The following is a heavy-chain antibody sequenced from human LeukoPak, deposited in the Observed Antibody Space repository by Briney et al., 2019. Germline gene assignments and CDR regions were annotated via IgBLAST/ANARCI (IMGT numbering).Heavy chain of an antibody. Sequence: PSETLSLTCAVSGGSFSTGYYYWSWIRQPPGKGLEWIGYIYYSGSTQYNPSLKSRVTISLDTSKSQFSLKLTSVTASDTAVYYCARGGAARLHFQNWGQGTLVTVSS. CDR3: ARGGAARLHFQN. J-gene: IGHJ1*01. D-gene: IGHD6-6*01. V-gene: IGHV4-61*01. CDR2: IYYSGST. CDR1: GGSFSTGYYY.